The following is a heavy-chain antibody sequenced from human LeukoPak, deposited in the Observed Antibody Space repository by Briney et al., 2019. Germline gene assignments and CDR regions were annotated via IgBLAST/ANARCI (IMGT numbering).Heavy chain of an antibody. D-gene: IGHD6-19*01. J-gene: IGHJ4*02. CDR3: ARGRNKWLVNYFDY. Sequence: PGRSLRLSCAASGFTFSSYGMHWVRQAPGKGLEWVAVIWYDGSNKYYADSVKGRFTISRDNSKNTLYLQMNSLRAEDTAVYYCARGRNKWLVNYFDYWGQGTLVTVSS. V-gene: IGHV3-33*01. CDR2: IWYDGSNK. CDR1: GFTFSSYG.